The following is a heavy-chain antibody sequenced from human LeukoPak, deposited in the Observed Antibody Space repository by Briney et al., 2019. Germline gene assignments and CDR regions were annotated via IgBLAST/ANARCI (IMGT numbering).Heavy chain of an antibody. CDR1: GYTFTSYY. J-gene: IGHJ4*02. Sequence: ASVKVSCKTSGYTFTSYYMHWVRQAPGQGLLWLGWINPNSGGTILPQQFRGRLTLTRDMSVSTAFLDLSGLTSDDTAVYYCATSSGSAVFPFDYWGKGTLVIVSS. V-gene: IGHV1-2*02. CDR3: ATSSGSAVFPFDY. D-gene: IGHD6-25*01. CDR2: INPNSGGT.